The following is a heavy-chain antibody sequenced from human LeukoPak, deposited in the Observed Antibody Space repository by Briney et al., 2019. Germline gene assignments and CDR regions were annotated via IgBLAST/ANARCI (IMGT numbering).Heavy chain of an antibody. D-gene: IGHD5-12*01. Sequence: GGSLRLSCAASGFTFSSYEMDWVRRAPGKGLEWVSYIGSSGGSRYYADSVKGRFTSSRDNAKNSLYLQMNSLRAEDTAVYYCARDRSGYCAFDIWGQGTMVTVSS. CDR1: GFTFSSYE. V-gene: IGHV3-48*03. CDR2: IGSSGGSR. J-gene: IGHJ3*02. CDR3: ARDRSGYCAFDI.